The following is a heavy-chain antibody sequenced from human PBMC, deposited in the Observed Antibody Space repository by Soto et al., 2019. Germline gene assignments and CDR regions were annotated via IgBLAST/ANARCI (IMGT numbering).Heavy chain of an antibody. Sequence: TSETLSLTCAVYGGSFIGYYWSWILQPPWKGLEWIGEINHSGSTNYNPSLKSRVTISVDTSKNQFSLKLSSVTAADTAVYYCARGGFGSGSYRSRWFDPWGQGTLVTVSS. D-gene: IGHD3-10*01. V-gene: IGHV4-34*01. J-gene: IGHJ5*02. CDR3: ARGGFGSGSYRSRWFDP. CDR2: INHSGST. CDR1: GGSFIGYY.